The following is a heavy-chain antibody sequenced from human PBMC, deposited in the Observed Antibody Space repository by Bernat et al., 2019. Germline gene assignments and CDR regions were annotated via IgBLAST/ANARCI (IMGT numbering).Heavy chain of an antibody. J-gene: IGHJ4*02. CDR1: GFTFSNAW. Sequence: EVQLVESGGGLVKPGGSLRLSCAASGFTFSNAWMNWVRQAPGKGLEWVGHIKSKTDGGTTDYAAPVKGRFTISRDDSKNTLYLQMNSLKTEDTAVYYCTTLLLQYESVDYWGQGTLVTVSS. D-gene: IGHD4-11*01. CDR2: IKSKTDGGTT. V-gene: IGHV3-15*07. CDR3: TTLLLQYESVDY.